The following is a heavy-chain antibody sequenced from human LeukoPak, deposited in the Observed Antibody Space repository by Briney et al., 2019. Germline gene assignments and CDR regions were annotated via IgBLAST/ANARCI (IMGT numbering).Heavy chain of an antibody. J-gene: IGHJ5*02. Sequence: PGGSLILSCAASGFTCSRYSMNWVRQAPGKGLEWVSSINSDSIYIYYAYSMRGRFTISKDNAKNLLFLQMNSLTEDDTAVHYCTRDAGGGTQRDAWSDTWGQGTLVTVSS. CDR1: GFTCSRYS. V-gene: IGHV3-21*01. CDR2: INSDSIYI. CDR3: TRDAGGGTQRDAWSDT. D-gene: IGHD2-8*02.